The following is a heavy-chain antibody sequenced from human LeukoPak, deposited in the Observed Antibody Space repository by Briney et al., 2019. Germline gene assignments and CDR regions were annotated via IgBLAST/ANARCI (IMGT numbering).Heavy chain of an antibody. CDR1: GGSISSSSYY. J-gene: IGHJ5*02. D-gene: IGHD5-12*01. CDR2: IYYSGST. V-gene: IGHV4-39*01. Sequence: SETLSLTCTVSGGSISSSSYYWGWIRQPPGEGLEWIGSIYYSGSTYYNPSLKSRVTISVDTSKNQFSLKLSSVTAADTAVYYCARQVGGYSGYNWFDPWGQGTLVTVSS. CDR3: ARQVGGYSGYNWFDP.